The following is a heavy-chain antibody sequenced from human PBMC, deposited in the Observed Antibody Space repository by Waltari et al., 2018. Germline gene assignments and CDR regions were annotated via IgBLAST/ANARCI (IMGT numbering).Heavy chain of an antibody. CDR1: GFSCSSYG. Sequence: QLVESGGGLVQPGGSLRLACAASGFSCSSYGMNWVRQAPGKGLEWISYIRDSDNSKFYAESVKGRFIVSRDNAKNSLHLEMNSLRVEDTATYYCVRDGLGSGRTRVDVWGQGTTVIVSS. V-gene: IGHV3-48*03. CDR3: VRDGLGSGRTRVDV. J-gene: IGHJ6*02. D-gene: IGHD2-2*01. CDR2: IRDSDNSK.